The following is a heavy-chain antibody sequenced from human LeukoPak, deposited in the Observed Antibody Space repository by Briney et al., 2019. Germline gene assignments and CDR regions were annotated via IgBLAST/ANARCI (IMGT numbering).Heavy chain of an antibody. CDR2: ISGSGGST. J-gene: IGHJ4*02. V-gene: IGHV3-23*01. CDR3: AKVGQWRPGYFDY. D-gene: IGHD6-19*01. CDR1: GFTFSSYA. Sequence: PGGSLRLSCAASGFTFSSYAMSWVRQAPGKGLEWVSAISGSGGSTYYADSAKGRFTISRDNSKNTLYLQMNSLRAEDTAVYYCAKVGQWRPGYFDYWGQGTLVTVSS.